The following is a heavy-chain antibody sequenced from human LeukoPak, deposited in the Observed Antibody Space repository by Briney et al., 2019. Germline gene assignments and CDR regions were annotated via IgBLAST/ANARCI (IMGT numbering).Heavy chain of an antibody. CDR2: INHSGST. Sequence: SETLSLTCAVYGGSFSGYYWNWIRQPPGKGLEWIGEINHSGSTNYNPSLKSRVTISVDTSKNQFSLKLSSVTAADTAVYYCASRGDPRSSGYYHATNYYGMDVWGQGTTVTVSS. V-gene: IGHV4-34*01. J-gene: IGHJ6*02. D-gene: IGHD3-22*01. CDR1: GGSFSGYY. CDR3: ASRGDPRSSGYYHATNYYGMDV.